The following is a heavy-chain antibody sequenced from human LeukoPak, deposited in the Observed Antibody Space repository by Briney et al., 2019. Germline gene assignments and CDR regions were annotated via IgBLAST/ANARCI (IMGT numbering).Heavy chain of an antibody. CDR3: AKDPRITIFGVVIH. CDR1: GFTFSSYA. Sequence: GGSLRLSCAASGFTFSSYAMSWVRQAPGKGLEWVSAISGSGGSTYYADSVKGRFTISRDNSKNTLYLQMNSLTAEDTAVYYCAKDPRITIFGVVIHWGQGTLVTVSS. V-gene: IGHV3-23*01. D-gene: IGHD3-3*01. CDR2: ISGSGGST. J-gene: IGHJ4*02.